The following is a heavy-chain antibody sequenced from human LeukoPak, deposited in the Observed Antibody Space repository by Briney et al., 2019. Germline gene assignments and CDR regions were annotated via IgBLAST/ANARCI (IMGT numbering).Heavy chain of an antibody. CDR2: INQSGST. CDR1: GGSLSPYY. D-gene: IGHD3-22*01. J-gene: IGHJ4*02. V-gene: IGHV4-34*01. CDR3: ATLGGLYYESHGYPDFDH. Sequence: SETLSLTCSVSGGSLSPYYWSWIRQPPGGGLEWLGEINQSGSTNYNPSLKSRVTISVEKFKNQFSLEVTSVTAADTAIYYCATLGGLYYESHGYPDFDHWGQGTLVTVSS.